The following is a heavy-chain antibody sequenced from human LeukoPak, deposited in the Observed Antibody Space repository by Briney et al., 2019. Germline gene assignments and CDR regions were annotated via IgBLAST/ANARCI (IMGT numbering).Heavy chain of an antibody. J-gene: IGHJ4*02. CDR2: IYYSGST. D-gene: IGHD6-19*01. CDR3: ARTSSGWYEVDY. CDR1: GGSISSYY. Sequence: SETLSLTCTVSGGSISSYYWSWIRQPPGKGLEWIGYIYYSGSTNYNPSRKSRVTISVDTSKNQFSLKLSSVTAADTAVYYCARTSSGWYEVDYWGQGTLVTVSS. V-gene: IGHV4-59*01.